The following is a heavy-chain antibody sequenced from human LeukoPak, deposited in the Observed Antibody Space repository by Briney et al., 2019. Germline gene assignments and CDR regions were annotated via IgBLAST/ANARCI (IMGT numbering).Heavy chain of an antibody. CDR3: ARGKIAAYYYDSSDYYFDY. Sequence: QAGGSLRLSCAASGFTVSSNYMSWVRQAPGKGLEWVSVIYSGGSTYYADSVKGRFTISRDNSKNTLYLQMNSLRAEDTAVYYCARGKIAAYYYDSSDYYFDYWGQGTLVTVSS. J-gene: IGHJ4*02. CDR1: GFTVSSNY. CDR2: IYSGGST. V-gene: IGHV3-66*02. D-gene: IGHD3-22*01.